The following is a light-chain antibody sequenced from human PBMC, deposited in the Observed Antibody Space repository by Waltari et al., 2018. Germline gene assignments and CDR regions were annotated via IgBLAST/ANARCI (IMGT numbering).Light chain of an antibody. CDR3: CSYAGSRWV. CDR1: SSDVGGYTY. Sequence: QSALTQPRSVSGSPGQSVTIPCTGTSSDVGGYTYVSWYQQHPGKAPKLMIFDVRKRPSGVPDRFSGSKSGSTASLTISGLQAEDEADYYCCSYAGSRWVFGGGTKLTVL. CDR2: DVR. V-gene: IGLV2-11*01. J-gene: IGLJ3*02.